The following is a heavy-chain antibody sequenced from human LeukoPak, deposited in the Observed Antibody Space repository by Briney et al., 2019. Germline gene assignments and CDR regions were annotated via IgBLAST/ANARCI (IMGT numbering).Heavy chain of an antibody. J-gene: IGHJ6*02. Sequence: GGSLRLSCAASGFTFSSYWMSWVRQAPGKGLEWVANIKQDGSEEYYVDSMKGRFTISRDNAKNSLYLQVNSLRAEDTAVYYCARDRLTTYYYYGTDVWGQGTTVTVSS. CDR3: ARDRLTTYYYYGTDV. V-gene: IGHV3-7*05. CDR2: IKQDGSEE. D-gene: IGHD4-11*01. CDR1: GFTFSSYW.